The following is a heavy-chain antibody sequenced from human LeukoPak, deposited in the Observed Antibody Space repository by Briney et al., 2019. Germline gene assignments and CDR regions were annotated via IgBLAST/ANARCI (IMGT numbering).Heavy chain of an antibody. V-gene: IGHV4-30-4*01. D-gene: IGHD3-10*01. CDR2: IYYSGST. CDR1: GGSISSGDYY. Sequence: SQTLSLTCTVSGGSISSGDYYWSWIRQPPGKGLDWIGYIYYSGSTYYNPSLKSRVTISVDTSKNQFSLKLSSVTAADTAVYYCARDSYGSGSYWFFDYWGQGTLVTVSS. CDR3: ARDSYGSGSYWFFDY. J-gene: IGHJ4*02.